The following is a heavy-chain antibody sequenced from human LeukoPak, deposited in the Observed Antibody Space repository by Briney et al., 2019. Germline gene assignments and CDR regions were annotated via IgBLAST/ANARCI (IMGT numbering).Heavy chain of an antibody. CDR1: GFNFNDYG. CDR2: ISGSGRSS. J-gene: IGHJ4*02. Sequence: PGGSLRLSCAASGFNFNDYGMSWVRQGPGKGLEWVSFISGSGRSSNYADSVKGRLTVFRDNSKNMLYLQMTSLRAEDTAVYYCVKNTGYYDYWGQGALVTVSS. CDR3: VKNTGYYDY. V-gene: IGHV3-23*01. D-gene: IGHD1-1*01.